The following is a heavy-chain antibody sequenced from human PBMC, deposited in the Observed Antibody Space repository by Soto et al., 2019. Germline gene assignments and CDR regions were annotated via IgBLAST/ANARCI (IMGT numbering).Heavy chain of an antibody. Sequence: EVQLVESGGGLVQPGGSLRLSCAASGFTFSDHYMDWVRQAPGKGLEGVGRSRNKANSYTTDYAASVKGRFTISRDDSENSLYLQMNSLKTEDTAVYFCARVGPGKSSWTDWGQGTLVTVSS. CDR2: SRNKANSYTT. CDR1: GFTFSDHY. D-gene: IGHD2-15*01. J-gene: IGHJ4*02. CDR3: ARVGPGKSSWTD. V-gene: IGHV3-72*01.